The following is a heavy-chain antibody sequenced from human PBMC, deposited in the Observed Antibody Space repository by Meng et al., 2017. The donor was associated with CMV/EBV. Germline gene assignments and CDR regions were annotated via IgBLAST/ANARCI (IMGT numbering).Heavy chain of an antibody. Sequence: SETLSLTCTVSGGSVSSGSYYWSWIRQPPGKGLEWIGYIYCSGNTNHNPSLKSRVTMSVDTSKNQFSLKVSSVTAADTAVYYCASATGDYGSGSYYNDDFRYYYYALDVWGQGTTVTVSS. CDR2: IYCSGNT. V-gene: IGHV4-61*01. CDR1: GGSVSSGSYY. D-gene: IGHD3-10*01. CDR3: ASATGDYGSGSYYNDDFRYYYYALDV. J-gene: IGHJ6*02.